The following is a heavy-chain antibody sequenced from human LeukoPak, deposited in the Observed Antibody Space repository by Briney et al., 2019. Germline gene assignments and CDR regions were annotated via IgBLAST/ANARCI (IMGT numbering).Heavy chain of an antibody. CDR3: ARDPRTVQI. J-gene: IGHJ4*02. D-gene: IGHD1-1*01. Sequence: GGSLRLSCAASGFTFSNYNMNWVCQAPGRGLEWLSYISGNGRDIQYADSVKGRFTISRDNAKNLLSLQMDSLRVEDTAIYYCARDPRTVQIWGQGTLVTVSS. CDR2: ISGNGRDI. CDR1: GFTFSNYN. V-gene: IGHV3-21*05.